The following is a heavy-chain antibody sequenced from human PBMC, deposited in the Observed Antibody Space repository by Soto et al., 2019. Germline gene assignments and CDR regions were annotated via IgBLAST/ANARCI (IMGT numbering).Heavy chain of an antibody. CDR1: GFIFKMYW. J-gene: IGHJ4*02. V-gene: IGHV3-74*01. Sequence: GGSLRLSCETSGFIFKMYWMHWVRQVPGQGPQWVARITDDGSTTYYAASVEGRFTISRDNAKNALYLQMTSLRPDDTAVYYCTRGPRPTSIGTGAFWGQGALVT. D-gene: IGHD3-10*01. CDR2: ITDDGSTT. CDR3: TRGPRPTSIGTGAF.